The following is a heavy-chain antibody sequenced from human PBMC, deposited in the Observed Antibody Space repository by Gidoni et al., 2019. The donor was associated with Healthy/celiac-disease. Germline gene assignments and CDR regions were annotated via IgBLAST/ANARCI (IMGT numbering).Heavy chain of an antibody. CDR1: GYTFTSSG. D-gene: IGHD4-17*01. Sequence: QVQLVQSGAEVKKPGASVKVSCKASGYTFTSSGISWVRQAPGQGLEWMGWISAYNGNTNYAQKLQGRVTMTTDTSTSTAYMELRSLRSDDTSVYYCARVPEFSADYGDYYGYFDLWGRGTLVTVSS. CDR3: ARVPEFSADYGDYYGYFDL. CDR2: ISAYNGNT. J-gene: IGHJ2*01. V-gene: IGHV1-18*01.